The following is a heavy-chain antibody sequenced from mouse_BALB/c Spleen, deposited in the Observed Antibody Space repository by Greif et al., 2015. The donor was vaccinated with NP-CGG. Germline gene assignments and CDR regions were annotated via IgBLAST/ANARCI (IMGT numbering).Heavy chain of an antibody. CDR3: ARHVGYGNYVAY. J-gene: IGHJ3*01. D-gene: IGHD2-10*02. CDR2: ISNGGGST. CDR1: GFTFSSYT. V-gene: IGHV5-12-2*01. Sequence: EVKLVESGGGLVQPGGSLKLSCAASGFTFSSYTMSWVRQTPEKRLEWVAYISNGGGSTYYPDTVKGRFTISRDNAKNTLYLQMSSLKSEDTAMYYCARHVGYGNYVAYWGQGTLVTVSA.